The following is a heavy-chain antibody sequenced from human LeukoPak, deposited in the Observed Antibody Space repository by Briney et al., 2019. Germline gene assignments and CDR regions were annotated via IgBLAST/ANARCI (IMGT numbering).Heavy chain of an antibody. CDR1: GGSISSGGYY. V-gene: IGHV4-31*03. CDR3: ARVMSGVGYSYALYFDY. D-gene: IGHD5-18*01. Sequence: SETLSLTCTVSGGSISSGGYYWSWIRQHPGKGLEWIGYIYYSGSTYYNPSLKSRVTISVDTSKNQFSLKLSSVTAADTAVYYCARVMSGVGYSYALYFDYWGQGTLVTVSS. CDR2: IYYSGST. J-gene: IGHJ4*02.